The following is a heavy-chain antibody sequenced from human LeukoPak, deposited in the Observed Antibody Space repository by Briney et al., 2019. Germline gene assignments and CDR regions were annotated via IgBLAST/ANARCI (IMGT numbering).Heavy chain of an antibody. V-gene: IGHV1-18*01. CDR1: GYTFTSYG. D-gene: IGHD3-3*01. CDR2: ISAYNGNT. Sequence: ASVKVSCKASGYTFTSYGISWVRQAPGQGLEWMGWISAYNGNTNYAQKLQGRVTMTTDTSTSTANMELRSLRSDDTAVYYCARVQGSFTIFGVALSSYFDYWGQGTLVTVSS. J-gene: IGHJ4*02. CDR3: ARVQGSFTIFGVALSSYFDY.